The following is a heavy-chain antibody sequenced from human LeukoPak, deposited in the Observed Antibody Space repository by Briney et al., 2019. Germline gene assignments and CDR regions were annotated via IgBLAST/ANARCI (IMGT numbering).Heavy chain of an antibody. D-gene: IGHD3-10*01. Sequence: PSETLSLTCTVSGGSISSYYWRWIRQPPGKGLEWIGYIYYSGSTNYNPSLKSRVTISVDTSKNQFSLKLSSATAADTAVYYCARVLLWHRGMDVWGQGTTVTVSS. J-gene: IGHJ6*02. CDR2: IYYSGST. CDR1: GGSISSYY. V-gene: IGHV4-59*01. CDR3: ARVLLWHRGMDV.